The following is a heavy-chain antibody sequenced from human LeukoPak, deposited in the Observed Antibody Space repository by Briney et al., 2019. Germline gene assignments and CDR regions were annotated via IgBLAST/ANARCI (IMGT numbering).Heavy chain of an antibody. V-gene: IGHV3-7*03. CDR3: ARGRFIAGTTAYYFDY. Sequence: GGSLRLSCATSGFTFSSPWMSWVRQAPGKGLEWVANINQGEGEKYYVDSVKGRFTISRDNAKKSLFLQMNSLRAEDTAVYYCARGRFIAGTTAYYFDYWGQGTLVTVSS. D-gene: IGHD1-26*01. CDR2: INQGEGEK. J-gene: IGHJ4*02. CDR1: GFTFSSPW.